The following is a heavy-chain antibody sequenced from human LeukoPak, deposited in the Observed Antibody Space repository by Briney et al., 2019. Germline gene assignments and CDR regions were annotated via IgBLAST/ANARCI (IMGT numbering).Heavy chain of an antibody. V-gene: IGHV3-30*18. D-gene: IGHD2-2*01. CDR1: GFTFSSYG. Sequence: AGGSLRLSCAASGFTFSSYGMHWVRQAPGKGLEWVAVISYDGSNKYYADSVKGRFTISRDNSKNTLYLQMNSLRAEDTAVYYCAKAGTPWGIVVPNYWGQGTLVTVSS. J-gene: IGHJ4*02. CDR2: ISYDGSNK. CDR3: AKAGTPWGIVVPNY.